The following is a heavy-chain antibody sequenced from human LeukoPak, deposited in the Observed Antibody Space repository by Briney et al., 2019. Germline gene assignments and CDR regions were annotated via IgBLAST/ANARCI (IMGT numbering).Heavy chain of an antibody. J-gene: IGHJ2*01. Sequence: GGSLRLSCAASGFTFDDYAMHWVRQAPGKGLEWVSGISWNSGSIGYADSVKGRFTISRDNAKNSLYLQMNSLRAEDTALYYCAKPGMTTVTSWYFDLWGRGTLVTVSS. CDR3: AKPGMTTVTSWYFDL. CDR2: ISWNSGSI. D-gene: IGHD4-17*01. CDR1: GFTFDDYA. V-gene: IGHV3-9*01.